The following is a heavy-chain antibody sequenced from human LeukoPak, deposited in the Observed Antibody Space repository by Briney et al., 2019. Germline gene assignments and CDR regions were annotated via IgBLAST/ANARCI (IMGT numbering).Heavy chain of an antibody. Sequence: PSETLSLTCTDSGGSISSYYWSWIRQPPGKGLEWIGYIYYSGSTNYNPSLKSRVTISVDTSKNQFSLKLSSVTAADTAVYYCARVPGIAVAGTAAYYYYGMDVWGQGTTVTVSS. J-gene: IGHJ6*02. CDR1: GGSISSYY. CDR2: IYYSGST. CDR3: ARVPGIAVAGTAAYYYYGMDV. V-gene: IGHV4-59*01. D-gene: IGHD6-19*01.